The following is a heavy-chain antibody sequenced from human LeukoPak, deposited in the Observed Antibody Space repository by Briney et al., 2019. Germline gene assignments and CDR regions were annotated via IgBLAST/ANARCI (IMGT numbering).Heavy chain of an antibody. CDR3: ARHWYSSGWYMGY. D-gene: IGHD6-19*01. V-gene: IGHV4-34*01. J-gene: IGHJ4*02. CDR2: INHSGST. CDR1: GGSFSGYY. Sequence: SETLSLTCAVYGGSFSGYYWSWIRLPPGKGLEWIGEINHSGSTNYNPSLKSRVTISVDTSKNQFSLKLSSVTAADTAVYYCARHWYSSGWYMGYWGQGTLVTVSS.